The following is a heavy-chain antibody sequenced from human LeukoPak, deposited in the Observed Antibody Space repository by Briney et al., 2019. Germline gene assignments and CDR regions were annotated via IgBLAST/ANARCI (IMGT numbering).Heavy chain of an antibody. CDR2: IYNSGST. J-gene: IGHJ5*02. CDR3: ARVQYCSTTSCPIDP. Sequence: SETLSLTCTVSGGSISSYYWSWIRQPPGKRLEWVGYIYNSGSTNYNPSLKSRVTISVDTSKNQFSLKMSSVTAADTAVYYCARVQYCSTTSCPIDPWGQGTLVTVSS. D-gene: IGHD2-2*01. CDR1: GGSISSYY. V-gene: IGHV4-59*01.